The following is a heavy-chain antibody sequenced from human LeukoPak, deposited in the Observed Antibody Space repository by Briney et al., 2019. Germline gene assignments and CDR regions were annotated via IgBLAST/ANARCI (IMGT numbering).Heavy chain of an antibody. J-gene: IGHJ4*02. V-gene: IGHV4-4*07. CDR3: AVQGITMVRGVIPGDY. D-gene: IGHD3-10*01. Sequence: SETLSLTCTVSGESINSFYWSWIRQPAGKGLEWIGRIYSSGSTNYNPSLKSRVTISVDTSKNQFSLKLSSVTAADTAVYYCAVQGITMVRGVIPGDYWGQGTLVTVSS. CDR1: GESINSFY. CDR2: IYSSGST.